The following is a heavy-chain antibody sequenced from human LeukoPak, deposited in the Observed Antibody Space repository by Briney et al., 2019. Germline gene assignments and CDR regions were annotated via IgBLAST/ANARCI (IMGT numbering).Heavy chain of an antibody. CDR3: ARVNEWELPTY. CDR2: ISSNGGSI. Sequence: GGSLRLSCAASGITFSSYAMHWVRQAPGKGLEYVSAISSNGGSIYYANSVKGRFTISRDNSKNTLYLQMGSLRAEDMAVYYCARVNEWELPTYWGQGTLVTVSS. J-gene: IGHJ4*02. CDR1: GITFSSYA. D-gene: IGHD1-26*01. V-gene: IGHV3-64*01.